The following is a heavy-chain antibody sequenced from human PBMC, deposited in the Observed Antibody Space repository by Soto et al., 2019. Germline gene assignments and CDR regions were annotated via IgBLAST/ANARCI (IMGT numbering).Heavy chain of an antibody. D-gene: IGHD6-13*01. V-gene: IGHV1-69*13. J-gene: IGHJ5*02. CDR1: GCTFSSYA. CDR3: ARGSSSISWYSSLRDKWFDP. CDR2: IIPIFGTA. Sequence: SVKVSCKASGCTFSSYAISWVRQAPGQGLEWMGGIIPIFGTANYAEKFQGRVTITADESTSTAYMELSRLRSEDTAVYYCARGSSSISWYSSLRDKWFDPWGQGTLVTVSS.